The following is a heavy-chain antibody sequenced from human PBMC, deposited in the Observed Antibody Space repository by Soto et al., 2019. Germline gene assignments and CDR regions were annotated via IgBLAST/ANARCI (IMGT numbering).Heavy chain of an antibody. V-gene: IGHV3-23*01. Sequence: DVQPLESGGGLVQPGGSLRLSCAASGFTFTNYAMSWVRQAPGKGLDWVSAISGSGGNTYYADSVKGRFTISRDYSSNTLYLQMNSRRAEDTAVYFCAKVDSSWTGYFDYWGQGPLVTVSS. CDR2: ISGSGGNT. J-gene: IGHJ4*02. D-gene: IGHD6-13*01. CDR3: AKVDSSWTGYFDY. CDR1: GFTFTNYA.